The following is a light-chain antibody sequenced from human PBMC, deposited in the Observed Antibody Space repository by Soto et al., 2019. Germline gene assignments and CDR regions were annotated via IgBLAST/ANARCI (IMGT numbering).Light chain of an antibody. CDR3: SSYTSTTTVVL. J-gene: IGLJ2*01. CDR2: EVS. V-gene: IGLV2-14*01. Sequence: QSVLTQPASVSGSPGQSITISCTGTSSDVGGENYVSWYQHHPGKAPKLMIYEVSNRPSGVSNRFSGSKSGNTASLTISGLQAEDEGDYFCSSYTSTTTVVLFGGGTKVTVL. CDR1: SSDVGGENY.